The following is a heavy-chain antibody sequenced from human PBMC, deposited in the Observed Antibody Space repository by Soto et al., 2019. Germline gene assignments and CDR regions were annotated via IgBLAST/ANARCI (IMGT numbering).Heavy chain of an antibody. V-gene: IGHV5-51*01. Sequence: SLKISCKGSGYRFASYWIGWVRQMPGKGLEWMGIIYPGDSDTRYSPSFQGHVTIPADKSISTAYLQWNSLKASDTAMYFCARRGQCGGVTCPKWFDPWGQGTLVTVSS. CDR1: GYRFASYW. J-gene: IGHJ5*02. D-gene: IGHD2-21*01. CDR2: IYPGDSDT. CDR3: ARRGQCGGVTCPKWFDP.